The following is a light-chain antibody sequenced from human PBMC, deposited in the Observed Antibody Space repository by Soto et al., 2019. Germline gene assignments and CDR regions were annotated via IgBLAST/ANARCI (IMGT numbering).Light chain of an antibody. CDR2: DTS. Sequence: EIVLTQSPGTLSLSPGERATLSCRASQSVSSSYLAWYQQKPGQAPRLLIYDTSSRATGIPDRCSGSGSGTDFTLAISRLEPEDFAVYYCQQGGSSPSFGQGTKVELK. CDR3: QQGGSSPS. V-gene: IGKV3-20*01. CDR1: QSVSSSY. J-gene: IGKJ1*01.